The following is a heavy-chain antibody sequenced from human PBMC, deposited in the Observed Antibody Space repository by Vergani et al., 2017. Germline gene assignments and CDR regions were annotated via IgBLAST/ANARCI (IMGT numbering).Heavy chain of an antibody. V-gene: IGHV4-30-4*01. Sequence: QVQLQESGPGLVKPSQTLSLTCTVSGGSINSGDYYWSWIRQPPGKGLEWIGYIHYSGSTYYNPSLKSQLTMSIDTSKNQFSLKLSSVTAADTAVYYCARAPALWSREFRLDYWGQGTLVTVSS. D-gene: IGHD3-10*01. CDR1: GGSINSGDYY. CDR2: IHYSGST. CDR3: ARAPALWSREFRLDY. J-gene: IGHJ4*02.